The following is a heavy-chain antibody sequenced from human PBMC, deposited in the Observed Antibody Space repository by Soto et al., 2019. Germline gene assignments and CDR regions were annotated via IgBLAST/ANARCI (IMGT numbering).Heavy chain of an antibody. CDR2: INPSGVT. V-gene: IGHV1-46*03. CDR1: GYTFTSYY. CDR3: ARVYCSGGSCYSIDS. D-gene: IGHD2-15*01. Sequence: ASVKVSCKASGYTFTSYYMHWVRQAPGQGLEWMGIINPSGVTSYAQRFQGRVTMTRDTSTSTVYMELSSLRSEDTAVYYCARVYCSGGSCYSIDSRAQRTLVTVSS. J-gene: IGHJ4*02.